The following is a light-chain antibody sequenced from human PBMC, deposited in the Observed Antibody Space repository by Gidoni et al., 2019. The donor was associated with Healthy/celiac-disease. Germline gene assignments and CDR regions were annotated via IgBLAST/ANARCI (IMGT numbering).Light chain of an antibody. J-gene: IGKJ2*01. Sequence: EIELTQSPATLSLSPGDRATLSCRASQSISNYLAWYQRRPGQAPRLLIYDASNRATGIPARFSGSGSGTDFTLTISSVEPEDLADYYCQQRSTLGITFGQXTKLETK. V-gene: IGKV3-11*01. CDR2: DAS. CDR1: QSISNY. CDR3: QQRSTLGIT.